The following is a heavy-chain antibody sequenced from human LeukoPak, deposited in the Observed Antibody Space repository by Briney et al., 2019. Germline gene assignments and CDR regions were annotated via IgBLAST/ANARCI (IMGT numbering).Heavy chain of an antibody. CDR3: ARVLRRGSGRLEGFNWFDP. D-gene: IGHD6-19*01. CDR2: INLSGGST. Sequence: ASVKVSCKASGYTFTSYYMHWVRQAPGQGLEWMGIINLSGGSTSYAQKFQGRVTMTRDTSTSTVYMELSSLRSEDTAVYYCARVLRRGSGRLEGFNWFDPWGQGTLVTVSS. J-gene: IGHJ5*02. V-gene: IGHV1-46*01. CDR1: GYTFTSYY.